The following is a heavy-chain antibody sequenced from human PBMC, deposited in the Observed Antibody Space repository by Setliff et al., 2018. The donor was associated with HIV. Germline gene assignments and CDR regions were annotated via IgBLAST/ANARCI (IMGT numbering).Heavy chain of an antibody. J-gene: IGHJ4*02. CDR3: ARRGYFDY. V-gene: IGHV1-2*02. Sequence: ASVKVSCKASGFTFNDYYIHCVRQAPGQGLEWMGWTSPNRDGTNYAQKFQGRVTMTRDTSMRTVYMELRSLTSDDTAVYYCARRGYFDYWGQGTPVTVSS. CDR1: GFTFNDYY. CDR2: TSPNRDGT.